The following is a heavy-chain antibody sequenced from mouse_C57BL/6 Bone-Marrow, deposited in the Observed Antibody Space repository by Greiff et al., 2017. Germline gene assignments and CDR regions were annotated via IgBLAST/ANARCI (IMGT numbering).Heavy chain of an antibody. J-gene: IGHJ3*01. D-gene: IGHD1-1*01. CDR1: GFNIKDDY. Sequence: VHVKQSGAELVRPGASVTLSCTASGFNIKDDYMHWVKQRPEQGLEWIGWIDPENGDTEYASKFQGKATITADTSSNTAYLQLSSLTSEDTAVYYCTTDYGSPFAYWGQGTLVTVSA. CDR2: IDPENGDT. V-gene: IGHV14-4*01. CDR3: TTDYGSPFAY.